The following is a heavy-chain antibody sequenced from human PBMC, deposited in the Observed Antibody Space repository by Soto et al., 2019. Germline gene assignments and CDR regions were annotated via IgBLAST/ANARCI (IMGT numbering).Heavy chain of an antibody. D-gene: IGHD6-13*01. V-gene: IGHV3-49*04. Sequence: GGSLRLSCTASGFTFGDYAMSWVRQAPGKGLEWVGFIRGKAYGGTTEYAASVKGRFTISRDDSKSIAYLQMNSLKTEDTAVYYCTRRNSAAAGTDFDYWGQGTLVTVSS. CDR1: GFTFGDYA. J-gene: IGHJ4*02. CDR3: TRRNSAAAGTDFDY. CDR2: IRGKAYGGTT.